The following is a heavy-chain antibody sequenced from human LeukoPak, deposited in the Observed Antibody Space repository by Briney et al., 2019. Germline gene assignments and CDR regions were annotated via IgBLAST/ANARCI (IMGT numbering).Heavy chain of an antibody. D-gene: IGHD6-13*01. Sequence: SVTLSLNSTVSGGSIRSYYWSWIRHPPGQPLLLIGYIYYSGSTNYNPSLKSRVTISVDTSKNQFSLKLSSVTAADTAVYYCARLAAAAGLAEYFQHWGQGTLVTVSS. J-gene: IGHJ1*01. CDR2: IYYSGST. CDR1: GGSIRSYY. V-gene: IGHV4-59*08. CDR3: ARLAAAAGLAEYFQH.